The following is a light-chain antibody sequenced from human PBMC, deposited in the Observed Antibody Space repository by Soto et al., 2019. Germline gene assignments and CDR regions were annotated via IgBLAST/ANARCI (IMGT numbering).Light chain of an antibody. CDR3: SSYTSTNPPYV. J-gene: IGLJ1*01. CDR1: SSDVGAYNF. CDR2: EVT. Sequence: QSALTQPASVSGSPGQSITISCTGSSSDVGAYNFVSWYQHHPGRAPKLILYEVTTRPSGVSSSFSGSKSGNTASLTISRLQADDAATYYCSSYTSTNPPYVFGTGTKLTV. V-gene: IGLV2-14*01.